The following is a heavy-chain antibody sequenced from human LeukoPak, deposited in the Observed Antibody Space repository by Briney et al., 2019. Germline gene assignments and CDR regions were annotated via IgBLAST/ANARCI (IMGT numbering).Heavy chain of an antibody. CDR1: GGSFSGYY. J-gene: IGHJ5*02. Sequence: SETLSLTCAVYGGSFSGYYWSWIRQPPGKGLEWIGEINHSGSTNYNPSLKSRVTISVDTSKNQFSLKLSSVTAANTAVYYCARQWGYCSGGSCLNWFDPWGQGTLVTVSS. V-gene: IGHV4-34*01. D-gene: IGHD2-15*01. CDR3: ARQWGYCSGGSCLNWFDP. CDR2: INHSGST.